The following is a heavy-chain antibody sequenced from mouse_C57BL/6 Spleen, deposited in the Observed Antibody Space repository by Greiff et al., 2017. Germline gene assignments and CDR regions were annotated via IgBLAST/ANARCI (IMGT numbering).Heavy chain of an antibody. V-gene: IGHV1-26*01. CDR1: GYTFTDYY. D-gene: IGHD1-1*01. CDR2: INPNNGGT. Sequence: EVQLQQSGPELVKPGASVKISCKASGYTFTDYYMNWVKQSHGKSLEWIGDINPNNGGTSYNQKFKGKATLTVDKSSSTAYMELRSLTSEDSAVYYCASSYYHWYFDVWGTGTTVTVSS. J-gene: IGHJ1*03. CDR3: ASSYYHWYFDV.